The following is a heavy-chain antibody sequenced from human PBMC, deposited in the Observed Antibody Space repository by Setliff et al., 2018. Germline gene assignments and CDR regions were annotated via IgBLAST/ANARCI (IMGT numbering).Heavy chain of an antibody. CDR1: GASVSGNSYY. Sequence: KSSVTLSLTCTVSGASVSGNSYYWGWIRQPPGKGLEWIASTYYSGNTYYNPSLKSRVTISVDTSKNQFSLKLTSVTAADTAVYYCARSPRYFDPTGSYFDFWGQGTLVTVSS. CDR3: ARSPRYFDPTGSYFDF. CDR2: TYYSGNT. V-gene: IGHV4-39*07. D-gene: IGHD3-22*01. J-gene: IGHJ4*02.